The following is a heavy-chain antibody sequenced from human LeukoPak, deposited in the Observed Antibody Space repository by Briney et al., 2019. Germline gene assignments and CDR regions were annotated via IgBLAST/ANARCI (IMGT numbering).Heavy chain of an antibody. Sequence: GGSLRLSCATSGFTFSTYSMNWVRQAPGKGLEWVSSISSGSGYIYYADSVKGRFTVSRDNAKKSLYLQMISLRAEDTAVYYCAREIVVVPAATGDYWGQGTLVTVSS. CDR1: GFTFSTYS. CDR2: ISSGSGYI. V-gene: IGHV3-21*01. CDR3: AREIVVVPAATGDY. D-gene: IGHD2-2*01. J-gene: IGHJ4*02.